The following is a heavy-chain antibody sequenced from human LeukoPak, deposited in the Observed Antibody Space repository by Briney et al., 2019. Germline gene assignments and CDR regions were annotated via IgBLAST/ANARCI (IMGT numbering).Heavy chain of an antibody. J-gene: IGHJ5*02. CDR3: ASDLGDSDYDFWSGYYEGWFDP. D-gene: IGHD3-3*01. Sequence: GGSLRLSCAASGFTFSSYSMNWVRQAPGKGLEWVSSISSSSSYIYYADSVKGRFTISRDNAKNSLYLQMNSLRAEDTAVYYCASDLGDSDYDFWSGYYEGWFDPWGQGTLATVSS. CDR1: GFTFSSYS. CDR2: ISSSSSYI. V-gene: IGHV3-21*01.